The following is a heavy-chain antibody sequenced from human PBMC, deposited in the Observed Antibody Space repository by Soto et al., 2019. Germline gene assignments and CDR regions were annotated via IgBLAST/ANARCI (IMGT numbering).Heavy chain of an antibody. CDR3: ARLGDMAYYYYYMDV. Sequence: GASVKVSCKASGYTFTSYDINWVRQATGQGLEWMGWMNPNSGNTGYAQKFQGRVTMTRNTSISTAYMELSSLRSEDTAVYYCARLGDMAYYYYYMDVWGKGTTVTVSS. J-gene: IGHJ6*03. CDR2: MNPNSGNT. D-gene: IGHD2-15*01. V-gene: IGHV1-8*01. CDR1: GYTFTSYD.